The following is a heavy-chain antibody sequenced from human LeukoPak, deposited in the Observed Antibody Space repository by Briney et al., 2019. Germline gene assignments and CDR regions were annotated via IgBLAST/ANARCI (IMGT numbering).Heavy chain of an antibody. CDR1: GGSFSGYY. Sequence: PSETLSLTCTVYGGSFSGYYWSWIRQPPGKGLEWIGEINHSGSTNYNPSLKSRVTISVDTSKNQFSLKLSSVTAADTAVYYCARGELDRSFDYWGQGTLVAVSS. J-gene: IGHJ4*02. V-gene: IGHV4-34*01. CDR3: ARGELDRSFDY. CDR2: INHSGST. D-gene: IGHD1-7*01.